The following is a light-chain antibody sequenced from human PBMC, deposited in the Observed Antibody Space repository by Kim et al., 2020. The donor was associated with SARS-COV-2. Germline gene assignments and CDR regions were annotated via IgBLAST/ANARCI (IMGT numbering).Light chain of an antibody. V-gene: IGKV1D-16*01. CDR2: AAS. CDR1: QGISSW. J-gene: IGKJ1*01. CDR3: QQYDSYPRT. Sequence: DIQMTQSPSSLSASIGDRVTITCRASQGISSWLAWYQQKPEKAPKCLIYAASSLQSGVPSRFSGSGSGTDFTLTISSLQPEDFATYYFQQYDSYPRTFGQGTRVDIK.